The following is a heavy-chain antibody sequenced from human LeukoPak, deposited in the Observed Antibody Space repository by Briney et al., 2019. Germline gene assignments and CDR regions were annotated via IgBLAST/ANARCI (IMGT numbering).Heavy chain of an antibody. CDR1: GGSISSGGYY. CDR3: ASLSSSGYYYRAFDI. J-gene: IGHJ3*02. D-gene: IGHD3-22*01. V-gene: IGHV4-30-4*01. Sequence: SETLSLTCTVSGGSISSGGYYWSWIRQPPGKGLEWIGYIYYSGSTYYNPSLKSRVTISVDTSKNQFSLKLSSVTAADTAVYYCASLSSSGYYYRAFDIWGQGTMVTVSS. CDR2: IYYSGST.